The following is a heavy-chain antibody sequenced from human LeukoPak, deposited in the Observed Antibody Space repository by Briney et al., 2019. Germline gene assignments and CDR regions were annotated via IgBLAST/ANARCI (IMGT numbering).Heavy chain of an antibody. Sequence: PSETLSLTCTISGGSISSSSYYWGWIRQPPGKGLDWIGSIYYSGSTNYNPSLKSRVTISVDTSKNQFSLKLSSVTAADTAVYYCAREVKRRSYDSSGYAFGVIAFDIWGQGTMVTVSS. CDR3: AREVKRRSYDSSGYAFGVIAFDI. D-gene: IGHD3-22*01. CDR2: IYYSGST. V-gene: IGHV4-39*07. CDR1: GGSISSSSYY. J-gene: IGHJ3*02.